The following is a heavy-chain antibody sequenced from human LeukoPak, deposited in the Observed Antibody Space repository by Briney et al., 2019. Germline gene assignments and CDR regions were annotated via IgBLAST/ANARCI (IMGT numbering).Heavy chain of an antibody. CDR3: ARDNWGDGGYYRTLDY. Sequence: PGRSLRLSCAASGFTFSSYGMHWVRQAPGKGLEWVAVISYDGSNKYYADSVKGRFTISRDNSKNTVDLQMNSLRAEDTAVYYCARDNWGDGGYYRTLDYWGQGTLVTVSS. CDR2: ISYDGSNK. D-gene: IGHD3-22*01. J-gene: IGHJ4*02. CDR1: GFTFSSYG. V-gene: IGHV3-30*03.